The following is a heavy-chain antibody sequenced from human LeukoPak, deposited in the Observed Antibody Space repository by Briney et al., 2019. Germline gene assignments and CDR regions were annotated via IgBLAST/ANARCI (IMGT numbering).Heavy chain of an antibody. D-gene: IGHD2-2*01. CDR2: IYTSGGT. J-gene: IGHJ4*02. CDR3: ARELYCSSTSCYPYFDY. V-gene: IGHV4-4*07. CDR1: GGSISSYY. Sequence: KPSETLSLTCTVSGGSISSYYWGWLRQPAGKGGEGVGRIYTSGGTNYNPSLKSRVTMSVDTSKNQFSLKLSSVTAADTAVYYCARELYCSSTSCYPYFDYWGQGTLVTVSS.